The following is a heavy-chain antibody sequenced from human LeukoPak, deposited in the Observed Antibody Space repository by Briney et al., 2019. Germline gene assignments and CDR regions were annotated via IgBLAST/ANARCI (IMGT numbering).Heavy chain of an antibody. CDR3: AKSGGAYGDYALDY. D-gene: IGHD4-17*01. Sequence: GGSLRLSCAASGFTFSSYGMHWVRQAPGKGLEWVAVIWYDGSNKYYADSVKGRFTISRDNSKNTLYLQMNSLRAEDTAVYYCAKSGGAYGDYALDYWGQGTLVTVSS. CDR1: GFTFSSYG. V-gene: IGHV3-33*06. J-gene: IGHJ4*02. CDR2: IWYDGSNK.